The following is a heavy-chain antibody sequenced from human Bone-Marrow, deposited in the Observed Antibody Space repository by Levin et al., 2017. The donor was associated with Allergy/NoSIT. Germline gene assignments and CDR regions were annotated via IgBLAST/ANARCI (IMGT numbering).Heavy chain of an antibody. CDR1: GFNFNSYT. Sequence: GGSLRLSCEGSGFNFNSYTMNWVRQAPGKGLEWVSSISSSGSYTYYVDSVKGRFTILRDNGKRSLYLQMNSLRAEDTAMYYCVRVQESSGFISREYFEHWGQGTLVSVSS. CDR3: VRVQESSGFISREYFEH. D-gene: IGHD3-22*01. CDR2: ISSSGSYT. V-gene: IGHV3-21*01. J-gene: IGHJ1*01.